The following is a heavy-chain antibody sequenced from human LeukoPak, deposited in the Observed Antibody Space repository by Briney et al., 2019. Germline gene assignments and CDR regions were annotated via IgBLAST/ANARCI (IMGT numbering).Heavy chain of an antibody. J-gene: IGHJ4*02. CDR2: IHPGDSDT. V-gene: IGHV5-51*01. D-gene: IGHD6-13*01. CDR3: ARQGGIAVAGAFNY. Sequence: GESLKISCKGSGYSFTTYWLGWVRQMPGKGLEWMGIIHPGDSDTRYSPSFQGQVTISADKSIGTAYLQWSSLKASDTAMYYCARQGGIAVAGAFNYWGQGTLVTVSS. CDR1: GYSFTTYW.